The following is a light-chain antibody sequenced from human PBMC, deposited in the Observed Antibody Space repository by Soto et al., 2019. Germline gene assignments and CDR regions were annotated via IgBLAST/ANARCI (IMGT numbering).Light chain of an antibody. V-gene: IGLV2-14*01. CDR3: SSYTPSSIFE. Sequence: QSALTQPASVSGSPGQSITISCSGTSSDIGDYKYVCWYQHHPGKAPTLIIYEVSNPPSGVSYRFSGSKSGNTASLTISGLKAEDEADYYCSSYTPSSIFEFGGGTKLTVL. CDR2: EVS. CDR1: SSDIGDYKY. J-gene: IGLJ3*02.